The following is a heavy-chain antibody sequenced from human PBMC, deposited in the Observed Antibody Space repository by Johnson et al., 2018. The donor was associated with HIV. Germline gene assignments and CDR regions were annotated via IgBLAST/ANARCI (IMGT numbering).Heavy chain of an antibody. Sequence: VQLVESGGGVVQPGGSLRLSCAASGFTFSSYWMSWVRQAPGKGLEWVANIKQDGSEKYYVDSVKGRFTISRDNAKNSLYLQMNSLRAEDTAVYYCAKDRSGSAGAFDIWGQGTMVTISS. CDR1: GFTFSSYW. D-gene: IGHD1-26*01. V-gene: IGHV3-7*01. J-gene: IGHJ3*02. CDR2: IKQDGSEK. CDR3: AKDRSGSAGAFDI.